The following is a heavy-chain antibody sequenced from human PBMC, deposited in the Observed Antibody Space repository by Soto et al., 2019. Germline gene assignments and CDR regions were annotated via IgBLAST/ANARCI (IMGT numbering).Heavy chain of an antibody. CDR1: GYTFTSYY. D-gene: IGHD5-18*01. CDR2: FNPTGDTA. CDR3: ARGGRIVDTGIGYYYYHAMDV. V-gene: IGHV1-46*01. J-gene: IGHJ6*02. Sequence: ASVKVSCKASGYTFTSYYIHWVRQAPGQGLEWMGIFNPTGDTASYAQKLQGRVTMTRDTSTGTAYMELGSLRSEDTAVYYCARGGRIVDTGIGYYYYHAMDVWGQGTTVTVS.